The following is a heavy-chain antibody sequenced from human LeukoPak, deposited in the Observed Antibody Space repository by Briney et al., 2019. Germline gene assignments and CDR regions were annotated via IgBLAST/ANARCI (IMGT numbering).Heavy chain of an antibody. V-gene: IGHV3-30*03. CDR2: ATIDERSV. D-gene: IGHD3-10*01. J-gene: IGHJ4*02. CDR1: GFTFRNYG. Sequence: GRSLRLSCAASGFTFRNYGMHWIRQAPGKGLEWVGVATIDERSVFCADSVKGRFTISRDNSRSTLYLQMNSLRPEDTAIYYCAREGYYGSGSPPSLYFDYWGQGTLVTVSS. CDR3: AREGYYGSGSPPSLYFDY.